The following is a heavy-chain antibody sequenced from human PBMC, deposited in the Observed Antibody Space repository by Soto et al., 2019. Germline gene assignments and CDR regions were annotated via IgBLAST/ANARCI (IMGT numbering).Heavy chain of an antibody. J-gene: IGHJ3*02. V-gene: IGHV4-59*08. CDR3: ARRPGFGHAFDI. CDR1: DGSISSYY. Sequence: QVQLQESGPGLVKPSETLSLTCTVSDGSISSYYWTWIRQPPGKGLEWIGYIYYSGSTNYNPSLKRRVTISVDTSKNQFSLKLSSLTAADTAVYYCARRPGFGHAFDIWGQGTMVTVSS. D-gene: IGHD3-10*01. CDR2: IYYSGST.